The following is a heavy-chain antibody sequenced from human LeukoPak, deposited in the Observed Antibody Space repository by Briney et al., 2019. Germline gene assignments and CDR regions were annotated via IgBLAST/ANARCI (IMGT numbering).Heavy chain of an antibody. V-gene: IGHV3-21*01. CDR1: GFTFSDYS. J-gene: IGHJ4*02. CDR3: ARVLLTVVPAFGY. CDR2: ISSSSGYM. D-gene: IGHD4-23*01. Sequence: GGSLRLSCAASGFTFSDYSINWVRQAPGKGLEWVSSISSSSGYMYYADSVKGRFTISRDNAKNSLYLQMNSLRAEDTAVYYCARVLLTVVPAFGYWGQGTLVTVSS.